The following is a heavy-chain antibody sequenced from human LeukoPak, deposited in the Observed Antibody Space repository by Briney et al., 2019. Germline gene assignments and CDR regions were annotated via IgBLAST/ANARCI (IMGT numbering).Heavy chain of an antibody. CDR1: GLIFRNYA. CDR3: AKVGGTDHYYYMDV. Sequence: GGSLRLSCAASGLIFRNYAMSWVRQAPGKGLERVSSISGSGYNAYYADSMKGRFAISRDNSKSLLFLQMHSLTAEDTAIYYCAKVGGTDHYYYMDVWGKGTTVTVSS. CDR2: ISGSGYNA. J-gene: IGHJ6*03. D-gene: IGHD3-16*01. V-gene: IGHV3-23*01.